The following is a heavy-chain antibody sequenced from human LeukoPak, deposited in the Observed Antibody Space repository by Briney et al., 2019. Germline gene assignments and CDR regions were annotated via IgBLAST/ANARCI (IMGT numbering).Heavy chain of an antibody. CDR1: GFTFSSYG. CDR2: ISHDGSNK. Sequence: PGRSLSLSCAASGFTFSSYGMHWVRQAPGKGLEWVAVISHDGSNKYYADSVKGRFTISRDNSKNTLYLQTNSLRAEDTAVYYCAKVGYSYGGGSFDYWGQGTLVTVSS. V-gene: IGHV3-30*18. D-gene: IGHD5-18*01. J-gene: IGHJ4*02. CDR3: AKVGYSYGGGSFDY.